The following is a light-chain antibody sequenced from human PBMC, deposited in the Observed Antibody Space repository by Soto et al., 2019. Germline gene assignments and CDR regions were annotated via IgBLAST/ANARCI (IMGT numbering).Light chain of an antibody. V-gene: IGKV3-20*01. CDR1: QSVSSSY. J-gene: IGKJ1*01. CDR3: QQYGTSPWT. Sequence: EIVLTQSPGTLSLSPGERATLSCRASQSVSSSYLAWYQQKPGQAPGLLIYGASSRATGIPDRFTGSGSGTDFTLTINRLEPEDFAMYYCQQYGTSPWTFGHGTKVEIK. CDR2: GAS.